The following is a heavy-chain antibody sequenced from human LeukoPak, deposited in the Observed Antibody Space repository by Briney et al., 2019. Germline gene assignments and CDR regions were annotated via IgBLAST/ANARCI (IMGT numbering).Heavy chain of an antibody. Sequence: VGSLRLSRAASGFTVSSNYMSWVRQAPGKGLEWVSVIYSGGSTYYADSVKGRFTISRDNSKNTLYLQMNSLRAEDTAVYYCARDPVGATSHQGDYWGQGTLVTVSS. J-gene: IGHJ4*02. D-gene: IGHD1-26*01. CDR1: GFTVSSNY. CDR2: IYSGGST. V-gene: IGHV3-53*01. CDR3: ARDPVGATSHQGDY.